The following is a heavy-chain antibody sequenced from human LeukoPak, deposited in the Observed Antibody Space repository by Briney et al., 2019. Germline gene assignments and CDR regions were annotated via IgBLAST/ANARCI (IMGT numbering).Heavy chain of an antibody. Sequence: GGSLRLSCAASGFRFSTFGMSWVRQAPGKGLEFVSCITSTSSSIYYADSVKGRFTISRDDAKDSLYLEMNTLEAGDTAVYYRARAVSTYGLDSWGQGTLVTVSS. CDR2: ITSTSSSI. J-gene: IGHJ4*02. CDR1: GFRFSTFG. D-gene: IGHD3-10*01. V-gene: IGHV3-21*01. CDR3: ARAVSTYGLDS.